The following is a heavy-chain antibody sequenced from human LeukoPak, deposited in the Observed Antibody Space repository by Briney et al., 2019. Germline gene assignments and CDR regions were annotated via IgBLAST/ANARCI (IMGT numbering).Heavy chain of an antibody. CDR2: ISHSGST. D-gene: IGHD3-22*01. CDR3: ARGWRSGYYLFDF. V-gene: IGHV4-38-2*01. J-gene: IGHJ4*02. Sequence: SETLSPTCAVSGYSISSGYYWGWIRQPPGKGLEWIGSISHSGSTYYNPSLKSRVTISVDTSKNQFSLKLSSVTAADTAVYYCARGWRSGYYLFDFWGQGTLVTVSS. CDR1: GYSISSGYY.